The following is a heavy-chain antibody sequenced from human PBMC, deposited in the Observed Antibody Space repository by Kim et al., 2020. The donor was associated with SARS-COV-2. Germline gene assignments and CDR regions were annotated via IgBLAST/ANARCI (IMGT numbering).Heavy chain of an antibody. CDR2: ISGSGGST. CDR1: GFTFSSYA. V-gene: IGHV3-23*01. J-gene: IGHJ4*02. D-gene: IGHD1-26*01. Sequence: GGSLRLSCAASGFTFSSYAMSWVRQAPGKGLEWVSAISGSGGSTYYADSVKGRFTISRDNSKNTLYLQMNSLRAEDTAVYYCAKYVIVGAPPASYYFDYWGQGTLVTVSS. CDR3: AKYVIVGAPPASYYFDY.